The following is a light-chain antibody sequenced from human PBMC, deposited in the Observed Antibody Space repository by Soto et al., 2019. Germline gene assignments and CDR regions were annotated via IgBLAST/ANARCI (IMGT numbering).Light chain of an antibody. CDR3: QQLSHYPYT. Sequence: DIQLTQSPSFLSASVEDRVTISCRASYDLSSSLAWYKQEPGKPPTLLIYDSSTLQTGVPSRFTGSGSGRKFTLTISGLQFGDFATYFCQQLSHYPYTFGQGTKLEI. CDR2: DSS. V-gene: IGKV1-9*01. CDR1: YDLSSS. J-gene: IGKJ2*01.